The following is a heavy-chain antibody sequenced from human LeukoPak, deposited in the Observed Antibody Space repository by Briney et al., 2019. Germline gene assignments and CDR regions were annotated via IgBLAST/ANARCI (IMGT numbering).Heavy chain of an antibody. V-gene: IGHV3-53*01. Sequence: PGGSLRLSCAASGFTVSSNYMSWVRQAPGKGLEWVSVIYSGGSTYYADSVKGRFTISRDNSKNTLYLQMNSLRAEDTAVYYCASNPVVPAPTSWGQGTPVIVSS. J-gene: IGHJ4*02. D-gene: IGHD2-2*01. CDR1: GFTVSSNY. CDR3: ASNPVVPAPTS. CDR2: IYSGGST.